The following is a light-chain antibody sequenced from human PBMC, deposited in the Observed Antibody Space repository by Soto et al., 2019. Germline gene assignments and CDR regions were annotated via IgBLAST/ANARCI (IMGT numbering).Light chain of an antibody. CDR3: SSYTSSSTYV. V-gene: IGLV2-14*01. Sequence: ALTQPASVSGSPGQSITISCTGTSSDVGGYNYVSWYQQHPGKAPKLMIYEVSNRPSGVSNRFSGSKSGNTASLTISRLQAEDEADYYCSSYTSSSTYVFGTGTKVTVL. CDR1: SSDVGGYNY. CDR2: EVS. J-gene: IGLJ1*01.